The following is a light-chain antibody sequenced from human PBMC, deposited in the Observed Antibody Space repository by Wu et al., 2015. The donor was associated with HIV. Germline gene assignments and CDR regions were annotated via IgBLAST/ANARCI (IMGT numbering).Light chain of an antibody. Sequence: EIVMTQSPATLSVSPGEGATLSCRASQSIGSSLGWYQQKPGQAPRLLIYDAYYRATGIPARFTGSGSGTHFTLTISSLEPEDFAVYYCQQRSNWPPYTFGQGTKLEIK. V-gene: IGKV3-11*01. CDR2: DAY. J-gene: IGKJ2*01. CDR1: QSIGSS. CDR3: QQRSNWPPYT.